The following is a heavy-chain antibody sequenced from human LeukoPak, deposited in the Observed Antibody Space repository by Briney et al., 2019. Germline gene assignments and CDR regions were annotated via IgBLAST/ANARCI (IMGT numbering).Heavy chain of an antibody. CDR3: ARGFRGYSGYDYDY. Sequence: GGSLRLSCAASGFTLRYYQMNWVRQAPGKGLEWVSYINVVNGAIYYADSVKGRFTISGDIATNSVYLQMNSLRAEDTALYYCARGFRGYSGYDYDYWGQGTLVTVSS. V-gene: IGHV3-48*01. J-gene: IGHJ4*02. CDR2: INVVNGAI. CDR1: GFTLRYYQ. D-gene: IGHD5-12*01.